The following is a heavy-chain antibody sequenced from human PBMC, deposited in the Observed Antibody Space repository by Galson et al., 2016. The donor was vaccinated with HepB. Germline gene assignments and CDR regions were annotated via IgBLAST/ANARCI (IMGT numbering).Heavy chain of an antibody. Sequence: SLRLSCAASGFSFSNSGMSWVRQAPGRGLEWVSGITRSGHATHYADFVKGRFTISRDNSKNTLYLYMNNLTAGDTAIYYCGKHGGFDYWGQGALVTVS. J-gene: IGHJ4*02. CDR2: ITRSGHAT. V-gene: IGHV3-23*01. CDR1: GFSFSNSG. D-gene: IGHD3-16*01. CDR3: GKHGGFDY.